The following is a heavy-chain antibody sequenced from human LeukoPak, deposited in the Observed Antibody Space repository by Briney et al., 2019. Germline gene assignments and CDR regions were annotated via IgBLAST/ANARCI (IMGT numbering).Heavy chain of an antibody. D-gene: IGHD4-17*01. CDR1: GYSFSTYW. CDR3: ARSMTTLRDYGY. J-gene: IGHJ4*02. CDR2: IYPGDSDT. V-gene: IGHV5-51*01. Sequence: GESLNISCKGSGYSFSTYWIGWVRQMPGRGLEWVGLIYPGDSDTRYSPSFEGQVTISADESVNTAYLQWTSLKASDTAMYYCARSMTTLRDYGYWGQGTLVSVSS.